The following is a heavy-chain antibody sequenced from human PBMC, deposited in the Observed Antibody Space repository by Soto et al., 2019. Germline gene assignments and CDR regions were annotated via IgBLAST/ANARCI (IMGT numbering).Heavy chain of an antibody. CDR1: GGTFSSYA. CDR3: ARDLVNSGSGLYYFDY. J-gene: IGHJ4*02. D-gene: IGHD1-26*01. V-gene: IGHV1-69*13. Sequence: ASVKVSCKASGGTFSSYAISWVRQAPGQGLEWMGGIIPIFGTANYAQKFQGRVTITADESTSTAYMELSSLRSEDTAVYYCARDLVNSGSGLYYFDYWGQGTLVTVSS. CDR2: IIPIFGTA.